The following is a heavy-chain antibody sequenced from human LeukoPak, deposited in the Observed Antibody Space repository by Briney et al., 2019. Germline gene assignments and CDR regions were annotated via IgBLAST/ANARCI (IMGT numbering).Heavy chain of an antibody. CDR1: GFTFSSYA. CDR2: ISGSGGST. CDR3: AKGGNWGSDY. V-gene: IGHV3-23*01. Sequence: GRSLRLPCAASGFTFSSYAMHWVRQAPGKGLEWVSAISGSGGSTYYADSVKGRFTISRDNSKNTLYLQMNSLRAEDTAVYYCAKGGNWGSDYWGQGTLVTVSS. D-gene: IGHD7-27*01. J-gene: IGHJ4*02.